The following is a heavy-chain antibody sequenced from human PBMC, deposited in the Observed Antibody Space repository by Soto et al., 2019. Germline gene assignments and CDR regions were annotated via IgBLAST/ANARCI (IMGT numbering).Heavy chain of an antibody. CDR2: IRSSGSTI. Sequence: EVQLVESGGGLVQPGGSLRLSCGTSGFTFSSYEMNWVRQAPGKGLEWVSYIRSSGSTIYYADSVKGRFTISRDNANNSLYMQMNSLRPEETAVYYCTRALWSSSSYFESWGQGTLVTVS. CDR1: GFTFSSYE. V-gene: IGHV3-48*03. J-gene: IGHJ4*02. D-gene: IGHD6-6*01. CDR3: TRALWSSSSYFES.